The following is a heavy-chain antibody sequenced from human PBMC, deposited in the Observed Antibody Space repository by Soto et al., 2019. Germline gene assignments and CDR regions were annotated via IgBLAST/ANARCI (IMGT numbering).Heavy chain of an antibody. CDR2: INTGNANT. J-gene: IGHJ3*02. CDR3: AREPEVAGAFYI. D-gene: IGHD5-12*01. Sequence: ASLKVSCKASVYTFTTYAIHWVRQAPGQRLEWMGWINTGNANTKYSQKFQGRVTITRDASATTAYMEPSSLRSEDTAVYYWAREPEVAGAFYIWGQGKMVTVSS. V-gene: IGHV1-3*04. CDR1: VYTFTTYA.